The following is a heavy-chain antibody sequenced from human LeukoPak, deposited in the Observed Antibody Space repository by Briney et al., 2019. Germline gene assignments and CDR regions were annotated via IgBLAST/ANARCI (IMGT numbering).Heavy chain of an antibody. CDR2: IYYSGST. J-gene: IGHJ5*02. Sequence: SETLSLTCTVPGVPVSSGSYYWSWMRQPPGKGLEWIGYIYYSGSTNYNPSLKSRVTISVDTSKNQFSLQLSSVTAADTAVYYCARDRGLRAWFDPWGQGTLVTVSS. D-gene: IGHD3-16*01. V-gene: IGHV4-61*01. CDR3: ARDRGLRAWFDP. CDR1: GVPVSSGSYY.